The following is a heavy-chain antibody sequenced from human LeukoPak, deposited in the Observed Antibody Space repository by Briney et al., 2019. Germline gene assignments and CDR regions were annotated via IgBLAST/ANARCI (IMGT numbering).Heavy chain of an antibody. J-gene: IGHJ5*02. V-gene: IGHV1-18*01. CDR2: ISAYNGNT. CDR3: ARDREYYDFWSGYLNRGFDP. CDR1: GYTFTSYG. Sequence: ASVKVSCKASGYTFTSYGISWVRQAPGQGLEWVGWISAYNGNTNYAQKLQGRVTMTTDTSTSTAYMELRSLRSDDTAVYYCARDREYYDFWSGYLNRGFDPWGQGTLVTVSS. D-gene: IGHD3-3*01.